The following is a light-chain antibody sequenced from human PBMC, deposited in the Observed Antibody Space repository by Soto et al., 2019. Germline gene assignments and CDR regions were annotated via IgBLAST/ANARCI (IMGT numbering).Light chain of an antibody. V-gene: IGKV3-11*01. CDR2: DAS. Sequence: EIVLTQSPATLSLSPGERATLSCRASQSVSSYLAWYQQKPGQAPRLLIYDASNRATGIPARFSGSGSGTDFTLTISSLEPEDFAVYYCQRRSNWPPEVTFGGGTKVEIK. J-gene: IGKJ4*01. CDR3: QRRSNWPPEVT. CDR1: QSVSSY.